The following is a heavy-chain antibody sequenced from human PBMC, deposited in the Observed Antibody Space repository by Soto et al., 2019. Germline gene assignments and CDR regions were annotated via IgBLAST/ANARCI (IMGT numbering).Heavy chain of an antibody. CDR2: IYYSGST. Sequence: SETLSLTCTPSGGSISSYYWSWIRQPPGKGLEWIGYIYYSGSTNYHPSLKSRVTISGDTSKNQFSLKRRSVTAADTAVYNCASLVVRGVITTKANWFDPWGQETLVTVSS. J-gene: IGHJ5*02. CDR1: GGSISSYY. CDR3: ASLVVRGVITTKANWFDP. V-gene: IGHV4-59*08. D-gene: IGHD3-10*01.